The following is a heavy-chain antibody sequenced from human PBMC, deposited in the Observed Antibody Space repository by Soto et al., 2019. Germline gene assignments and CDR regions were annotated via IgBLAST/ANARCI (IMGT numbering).Heavy chain of an antibody. V-gene: IGHV5-10-1*01. CDR2: IDPSDSYT. Sequence: PGESLKISCKGSVYSFTSYWISWVRQMPGKGLEWMGRIDPSDSYTNYSPSFQGHVTISADKSISTAYLQWSSLKASDTAMYYCASLRSSTRIVVPAAVGYYYGMDVWGQGTTVTVSS. J-gene: IGHJ6*02. CDR3: ASLRSSTRIVVPAAVGYYYGMDV. D-gene: IGHD2-2*01. CDR1: VYSFTSYW.